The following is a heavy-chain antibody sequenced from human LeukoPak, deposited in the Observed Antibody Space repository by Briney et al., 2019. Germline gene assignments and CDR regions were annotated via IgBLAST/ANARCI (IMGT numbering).Heavy chain of an antibody. D-gene: IGHD2-15*01. CDR1: RFTFSTSI. CDR3: ARGPSWYFDY. V-gene: IGHV3-30-3*01. CDR2: ISYDGSNK. J-gene: IGHJ4*02. Sequence: PGGSLRLSCEMSRFTFSTSIIHWVRQAPGKGLEWVAVISYDGSNKYYADSVKGRFTISRDNSKNTLYLQMNSLRAEDTAVYYCARGPSWYFDYWGQGTLVTVSS.